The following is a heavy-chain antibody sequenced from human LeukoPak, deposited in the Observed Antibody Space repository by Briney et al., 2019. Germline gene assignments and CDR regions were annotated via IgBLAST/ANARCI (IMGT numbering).Heavy chain of an antibody. CDR2: ISSNGGST. D-gene: IGHD1-14*01. V-gene: IGHV3-64*01. CDR1: GFTFSSYA. J-gene: IGHJ4*02. CDR3: ARSRYYYEY. Sequence: GGSLRLSCAASGFTFSSYAMHWVRQAPGKGLEYVSAISSNGGSTYYANSVKGRFTISRDNSKNTLCLQMGSLRAEDTAVYYCARSRYYYEYWGQGTLVTVSS.